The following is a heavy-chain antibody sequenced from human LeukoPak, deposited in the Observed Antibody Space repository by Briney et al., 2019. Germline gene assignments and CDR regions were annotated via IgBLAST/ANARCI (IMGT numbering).Heavy chain of an antibody. V-gene: IGHV3-66*01. D-gene: IGHD3-22*01. CDR1: GFTVSSNY. J-gene: IGHJ3*02. CDR3: ARNTYYYDSSGYFGVDDAFDI. Sequence: GGSLRLSCAASGFTVSSNYMSWVRQAPGKGLEWVSVIYSGGSTYYADSVKGRFTISRDNSKNTLYLQMNSLRAEDTAVYYRARNTYYYDSSGYFGVDDAFDIWGQGTMVTVSS. CDR2: IYSGGST.